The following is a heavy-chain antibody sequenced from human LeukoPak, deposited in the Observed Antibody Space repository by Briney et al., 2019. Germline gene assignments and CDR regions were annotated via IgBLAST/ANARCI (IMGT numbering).Heavy chain of an antibody. D-gene: IGHD3-3*01. J-gene: IGHJ6*03. V-gene: IGHV3-48*01. CDR3: AREYYDFWSGPLYYYYYYMDV. CDR2: ISSSSSTI. CDR1: GFTFSSYS. Sequence: PGGSLRLSCAASGFTFSSYSMNWVRQAPGKGLEWVSYISSSSSTIYYPDSVKGRFTISRDNAKNSLYLQMNSLRAEDTAVYYCAREYYDFWSGPLYYYYYYMDVWGKGTTVTVSS.